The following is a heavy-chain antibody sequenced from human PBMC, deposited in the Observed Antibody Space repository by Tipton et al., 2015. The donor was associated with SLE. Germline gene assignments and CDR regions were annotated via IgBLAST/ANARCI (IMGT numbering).Heavy chain of an antibody. D-gene: IGHD3/OR15-3a*01. CDR3: TRDVEFSTVSIFGLVP. CDR1: GGSISSGGYY. V-gene: IGHV4-31*03. CDR2: MYHSGST. Sequence: TLSLTCTVSGGSISSGGYYWSWIRQHPGKGLEWIGYMYHSGSTYYNPSLKSRVTISVDTSKNQFSLKLSSVTAADTAVYYCTRDVEFSTVSIFGLVPWGQGLQVTVSS. J-gene: IGHJ4*02.